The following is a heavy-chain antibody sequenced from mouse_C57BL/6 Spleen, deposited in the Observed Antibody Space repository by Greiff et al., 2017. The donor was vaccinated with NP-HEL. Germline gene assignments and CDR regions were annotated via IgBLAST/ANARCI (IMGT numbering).Heavy chain of an antibody. CDR1: GYTFTSYW. D-gene: IGHD2-5*01. V-gene: IGHV1-59*01. Sequence: QVQLQQPGAELVRPGTSVKLSCKASGYTFTSYWMHWVKQRPGQGLEWIGVIDPSDSYTNYNQKFKGKATLTVDTSSSTAYMQLSSLTSEDSAVYYCARKYSNPWYFDYWGQGTTLTVSS. J-gene: IGHJ2*01. CDR3: ARKYSNPWYFDY. CDR2: IDPSDSYT.